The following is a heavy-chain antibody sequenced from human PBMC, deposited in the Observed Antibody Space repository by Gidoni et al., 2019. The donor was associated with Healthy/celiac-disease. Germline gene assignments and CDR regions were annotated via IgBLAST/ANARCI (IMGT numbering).Heavy chain of an antibody. CDR3: TRLVLLWFGELSQFDY. D-gene: IGHD3-10*01. V-gene: IGHV3-49*03. Sequence: EVQLVESGGGLVQPGRSLRLSCTASGFTFGYYAMSWFRQAPGKGLEWVGFIRSKAYGGTTEYAASVKGRFTISRDDSKSIAYLQMNSLKTEDTAVYYCTRLVLLWFGELSQFDYWGQGTLATVSS. J-gene: IGHJ4*02. CDR1: GFTFGYYA. CDR2: IRSKAYGGTT.